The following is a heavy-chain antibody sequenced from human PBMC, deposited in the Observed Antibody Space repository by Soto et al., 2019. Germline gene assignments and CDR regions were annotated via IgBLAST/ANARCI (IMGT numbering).Heavy chain of an antibody. J-gene: IGHJ3*02. CDR3: PRGAATKILVVMYDALEI. CDR2: IIPVFGTP. CDR1: GATLNSFINYG. V-gene: IGHV1-69*12. D-gene: IGHD3-22*01. Sequence: QVQLVQSGAEVKKPGSSVRVSCKASGATLNSFINYGITWVRQAPGQGLEWMGGIIPVFGTPNHAQKFQGRVKISADESTRTVNMELSSLRSDDTAVYYCPRGAATKILVVMYDALEIWGQGTMVTVSS.